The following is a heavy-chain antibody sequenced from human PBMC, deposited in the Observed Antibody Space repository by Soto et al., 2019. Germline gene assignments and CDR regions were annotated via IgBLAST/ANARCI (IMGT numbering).Heavy chain of an antibody. J-gene: IGHJ4*02. CDR2: IIPILGIA. CDR1: GGTFSSYT. V-gene: IGHV1-69*02. D-gene: IGHD6-19*01. Sequence: ASVKVSCKASGGTFSSYTISWVRQAPGQGLEWMGRIIPILGIANYAQKFQGRVTITADKSTSTAYMELSSLRSEDTAVYYCATFSGIAVAGFDYWGQGTLVTVSS. CDR3: ATFSGIAVAGFDY.